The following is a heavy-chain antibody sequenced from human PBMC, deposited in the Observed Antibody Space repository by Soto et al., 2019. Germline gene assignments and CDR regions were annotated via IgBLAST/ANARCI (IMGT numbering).Heavy chain of an antibody. Sequence: QVQLVESGGGVVQPGASLRVSWVGSGFTFRSYVIHWVRQAPGKGLEWVALTSYDGSDKYYGDSVRGRFTISRDNSRNTVDLQMDSLTLEDTALYYCARWGTTGGLDVWGQGTLVSVSS. J-gene: IGHJ1*01. CDR2: TSYDGSDK. CDR1: GFTFRSYV. D-gene: IGHD3-16*01. V-gene: IGHV3-30*19. CDR3: ARWGTTGGLDV.